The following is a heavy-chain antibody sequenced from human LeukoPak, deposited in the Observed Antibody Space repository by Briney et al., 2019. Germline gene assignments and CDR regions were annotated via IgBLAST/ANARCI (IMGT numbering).Heavy chain of an antibody. Sequence: SETLSLTCTVSGDSISSYYWSWIRQPPGKGLEWIGYIYYSGSTNYNPSLKSRVTISVDTSKNQFSLKLSSVTAADTAVYYCARDLRAASNWFDPWGQGTLVTVSS. CDR1: GDSISSYY. CDR3: ARDLRAASNWFDP. D-gene: IGHD3-3*01. V-gene: IGHV4-59*01. J-gene: IGHJ5*02. CDR2: IYYSGST.